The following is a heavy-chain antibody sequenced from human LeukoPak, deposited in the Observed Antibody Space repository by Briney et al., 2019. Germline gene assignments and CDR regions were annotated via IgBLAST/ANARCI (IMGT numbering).Heavy chain of an antibody. CDR2: TYYRSKWYH. V-gene: IGHV6-1*01. Sequence: SQTLSLTFAISGDSVSTNSAAWNWIRQSPSRGLEWLGRTYYRSKWYHDYAPSVQSRITINPDTSKNQFSPHLNSVTPEDTAVYYCARGNRDFDSWGQGTLVTVSS. D-gene: IGHD2-21*02. CDR3: ARGNRDFDS. CDR1: GDSVSTNSAA. J-gene: IGHJ5*01.